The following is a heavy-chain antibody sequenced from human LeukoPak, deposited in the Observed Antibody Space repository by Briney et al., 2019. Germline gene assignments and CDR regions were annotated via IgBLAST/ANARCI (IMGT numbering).Heavy chain of an antibody. CDR1: GFTFSSYA. J-gene: IGHJ5*02. CDR3: ARDGVEFYNWFDP. Sequence: GGSLRLSCAASGFTFSSYAMNWVRQAPGKGLEWVSAISGSGANTYYADSLKGRFTISRDNSKDTLYLQMNSLRAEDTAVYYCARDGVEFYNWFDPWGQGTLVTVSS. CDR2: ISGSGANT. D-gene: IGHD2-21*01. V-gene: IGHV3-23*01.